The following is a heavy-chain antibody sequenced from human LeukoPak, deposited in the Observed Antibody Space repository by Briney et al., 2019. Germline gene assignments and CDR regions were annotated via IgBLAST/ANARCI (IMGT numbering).Heavy chain of an antibody. D-gene: IGHD3-10*01. CDR3: TKGGGVHSHSD. Sequence: GGSLRLSCAASGFTFSSYAMSWVRQAPGKGLEWASVISGSGGSTYYADSVKGRFTISRDNSKNTLYLQMNSLRAEDTAVYYCTKGGGVHSHSDWGQGTLVTVSS. CDR1: GFTFSSYA. J-gene: IGHJ4*02. V-gene: IGHV3-23*01. CDR2: ISGSGGST.